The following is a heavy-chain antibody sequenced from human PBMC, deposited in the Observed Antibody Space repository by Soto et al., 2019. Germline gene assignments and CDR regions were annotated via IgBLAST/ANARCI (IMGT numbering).Heavy chain of an antibody. CDR3: ARRSCRRASCPFDY. D-gene: IGHD2-2*01. CDR1: GGSISSGDYS. J-gene: IGHJ4*02. Sequence: SETLSLTCTVSGGSISSGDYSWSWVRQHPGKGLEWIGHIYYSGSADYNPSLKSRVTISVDTSKNQFSLKLTSVTPADTAVYFCARRSCRRASCPFDYWGQGTLVTVSS. CDR2: IYYSGSA. V-gene: IGHV4-31*03.